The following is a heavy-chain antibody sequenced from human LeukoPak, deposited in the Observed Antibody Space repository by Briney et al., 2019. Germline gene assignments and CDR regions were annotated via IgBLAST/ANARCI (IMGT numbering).Heavy chain of an antibody. CDR3: AKDGRHYRGYFDY. J-gene: IGHJ4*02. D-gene: IGHD3-10*01. V-gene: IGHV3-53*01. CDR2: IYSGGST. Sequence: PGGSLRLSCAASGFTVSSNYMSWVRQAPGKGLEGVSVIYSGGSTYYADSVKGRFTISRDNSKNTLYLQMNCLRAEDTAVYYCAKDGRHYRGYFDYWGQGTLVTVSS. CDR1: GFTVSSNY.